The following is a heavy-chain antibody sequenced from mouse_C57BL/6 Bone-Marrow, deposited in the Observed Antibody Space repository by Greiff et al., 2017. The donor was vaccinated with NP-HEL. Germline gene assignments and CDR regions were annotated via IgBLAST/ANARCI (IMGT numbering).Heavy chain of an antibody. CDR2: IDPENGDT. CDR3: TTLITTVVATDY. J-gene: IGHJ2*01. CDR1: GFNIKDDY. V-gene: IGHV14-4*01. D-gene: IGHD1-1*01. Sequence: VQLQQSGAELVRPGASVKLSCTASGFNIKDDYMHWVKQRPEQGLEWIGWIDPENGDTEYAPKFQGKATITADTSSNTAYLQLSSLTSEDTAVYYCTTLITTVVATDYWGQGTTLTVSS.